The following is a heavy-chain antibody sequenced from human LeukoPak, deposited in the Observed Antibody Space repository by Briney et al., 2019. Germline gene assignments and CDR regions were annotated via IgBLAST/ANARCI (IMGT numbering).Heavy chain of an antibody. CDR3: ARGASGDIGYCSSTSCYRSYYFDN. CDR2: INTDGNTT. J-gene: IGHJ4*02. V-gene: IGHV3-74*01. Sequence: GGSLRLSCAASGFTFSSYWMHWVRQAPGKGLVWVSRINTDGNTTAYADSVKGRFAISRDNAKNTLYLQMNTLSPEDTAVYYCARGASGDIGYCSSTSCYRSYYFDNWGQGTLVTVSS. CDR1: GFTFSSYW. D-gene: IGHD2-2*01.